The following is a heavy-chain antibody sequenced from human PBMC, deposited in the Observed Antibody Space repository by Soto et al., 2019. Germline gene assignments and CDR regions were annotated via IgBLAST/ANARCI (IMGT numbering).Heavy chain of an antibody. Sequence: QVQLQESGPGLVKPSETLSLTCTVSGGSISSYYWRWIRQPPGKGLEWIGYIYYSGSTNYNPSLKSRVTISVDTSKNQFSLKLSSVTAADTAVYYCARRYSGSFDYWGQGTLVTVSS. CDR1: GGSISSYY. CDR3: ARRYSGSFDY. V-gene: IGHV4-59*08. CDR2: IYYSGST. D-gene: IGHD6-13*01. J-gene: IGHJ4*02.